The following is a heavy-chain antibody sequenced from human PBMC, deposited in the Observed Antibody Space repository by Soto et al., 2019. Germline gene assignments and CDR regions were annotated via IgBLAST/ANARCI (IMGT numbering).Heavy chain of an antibody. CDR2: IYYSGST. CDR1: GGSISSGGYY. CDR3: AGEYGDYVGEYYYYYMDV. D-gene: IGHD4-17*01. Sequence: SETLSLTCTVSGGSISSGGYYWSWIRQHPGKGLEWIGYIYYSGSTYYNPSLKSRVTMSVDTSKNQFSLKLSSVTAADTAVYYCAGEYGDYVGEYYYYYMDVWGKGTTVTVSS. V-gene: IGHV4-31*03. J-gene: IGHJ6*03.